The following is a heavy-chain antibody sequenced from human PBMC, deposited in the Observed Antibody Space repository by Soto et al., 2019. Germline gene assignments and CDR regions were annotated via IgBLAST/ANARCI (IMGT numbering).Heavy chain of an antibody. CDR1: GGSISSGGYS. CDR3: ARVGYCSSTSCRGSWYFDL. V-gene: IGHV4-30-2*01. D-gene: IGHD2-2*03. Sequence: QLQLQESGSGLVKPSQTLFLTCAVSGGSISSGGYSWSWIRQPPGKGLEWIGYIYHSGSTYYNPSLKSRVTISVDRSKNQFSLKLSSVTAADTAVYYCARVGYCSSTSCRGSWYFDLWGRGTLVTVSS. J-gene: IGHJ2*01. CDR2: IYHSGST.